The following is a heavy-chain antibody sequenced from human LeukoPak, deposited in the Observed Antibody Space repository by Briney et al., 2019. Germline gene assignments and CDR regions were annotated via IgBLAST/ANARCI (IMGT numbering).Heavy chain of an antibody. CDR3: ARHWKEWELLEGAFDI. V-gene: IGHV3-21*01. CDR2: NI. Sequence: GGSLRLSCAASGFTFSSYSMNWVRQAPGKGLEWVSSNIYYADSVKGRFTISRDNAKNSLYLQMNSLRAEDTAVYYCARHWKEWELLEGAFDIWGQGTMVTVSS. CDR1: GFTFSSYS. J-gene: IGHJ3*02. D-gene: IGHD1-26*01.